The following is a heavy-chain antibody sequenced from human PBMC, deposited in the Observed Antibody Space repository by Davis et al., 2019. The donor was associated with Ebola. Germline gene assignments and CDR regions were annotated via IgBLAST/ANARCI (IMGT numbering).Heavy chain of an antibody. Sequence: SETLSLTCAISGDSVSSNTAAWNWIRQSPSRGLEWLGRTYYRSKWSTDYAVSVKSRITISLDTSKNQFSLQLNSVTPEDTAVYYCARRRAGTAPGLDSWGQGTLVTVSS. CDR1: GDSVSSNTAA. V-gene: IGHV6-1*01. J-gene: IGHJ4*02. CDR2: TYYRSKWST. D-gene: IGHD1-7*01. CDR3: ARRRAGTAPGLDS.